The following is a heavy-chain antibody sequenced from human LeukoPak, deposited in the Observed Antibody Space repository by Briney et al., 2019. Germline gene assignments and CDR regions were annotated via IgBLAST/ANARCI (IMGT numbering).Heavy chain of an antibody. Sequence: SVKVSCKASGGTFSSYAISWVRQAPGQGLEWMGGIIPIFGTANYAQKFQGRVTITADKSTSTAYMELSSLRSEDTAVYYCAREGYSGSPGYFDYWGQGTLVTVSS. CDR2: IIPIFGTA. CDR1: GGTFSSYA. V-gene: IGHV1-69*06. J-gene: IGHJ4*02. CDR3: AREGYSGSPGYFDY. D-gene: IGHD1-26*01.